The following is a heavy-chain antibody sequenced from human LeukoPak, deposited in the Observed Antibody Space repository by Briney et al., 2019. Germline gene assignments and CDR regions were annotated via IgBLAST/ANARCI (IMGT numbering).Heavy chain of an antibody. D-gene: IGHD2-15*01. CDR1: GYTFTSYD. Sequence: ASVKVSCKASGYTFTSYDINWVRQATGLGLEWMGWMNPNSGNTGYAQKFQGRVTMTRNTSISAAYMELSSLRSEDTAVYYCARGSFHLVVVAAHYYYYMDVWGKGTTVTVSS. J-gene: IGHJ6*03. CDR2: MNPNSGNT. CDR3: ARGSFHLVVVAAHYYYYMDV. V-gene: IGHV1-8*01.